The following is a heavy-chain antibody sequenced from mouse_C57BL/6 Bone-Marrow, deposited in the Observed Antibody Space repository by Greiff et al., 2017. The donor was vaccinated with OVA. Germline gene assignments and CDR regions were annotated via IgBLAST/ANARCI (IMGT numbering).Heavy chain of an antibody. V-gene: IGHV3-6*01. J-gene: IGHJ4*01. CDR2: ISYDGSN. D-gene: IGHD1-1*01. CDR3: ARGTTVPYAMDY. Sequence: EVKLMESGPGLVKPSQSLSLTCSVTGYSITSGYYWNWIRQFPGNKLEWMGYISYDGSNNYNPSLKNRISITRDTSKNQFFLKLNSVTTEDTATYYCARGTTVPYAMDYWGQGTSVTVSS. CDR1: GYSITSGYY.